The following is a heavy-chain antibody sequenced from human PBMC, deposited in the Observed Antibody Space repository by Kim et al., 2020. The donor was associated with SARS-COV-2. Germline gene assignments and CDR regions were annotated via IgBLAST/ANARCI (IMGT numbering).Heavy chain of an antibody. Sequence: PSLKSRVTISVDTSKNQFSLKLSSVTAADTAVYYCARQRQQLVRYYFDYWGQGTLVTVSS. CDR3: ARQRQQLVRYYFDY. V-gene: IGHV4-59*08. J-gene: IGHJ4*02. D-gene: IGHD6-13*01.